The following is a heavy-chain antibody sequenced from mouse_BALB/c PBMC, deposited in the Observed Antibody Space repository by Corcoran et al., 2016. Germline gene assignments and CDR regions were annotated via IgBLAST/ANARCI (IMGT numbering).Heavy chain of an antibody. CDR1: GYTFTNYG. CDR2: INTYTGEP. CDR3: AREENYYGPYYYAMDY. D-gene: IGHD1-2*01. J-gene: IGHJ4*01. V-gene: IGHV9-3-1*01. Sequence: QIQLVQSGPELKKPGETVKISCKASGYTFTNYGMNWVKQAPGKGLKWMGWINTYTGEPTYADDFKGRFAFSLETSASTAYLQINNLKNEDTATYFCAREENYYGPYYYAMDYWGQGTSVTVSS.